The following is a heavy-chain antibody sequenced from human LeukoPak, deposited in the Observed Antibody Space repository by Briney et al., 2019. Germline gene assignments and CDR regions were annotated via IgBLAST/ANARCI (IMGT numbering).Heavy chain of an antibody. Sequence: GGSLRLSCAASGFTFSSYWMHWVRQAPGKGLFWVARLNNDGTDTYYADSVKGRFAISRDNAKNTVYLQMNSLTAEDTAVYCCARGPSENNGDVANWGQGTLVTVSS. CDR3: ARGPSENNGDVAN. CDR1: GFTFSSYW. V-gene: IGHV3-74*01. D-gene: IGHD1-14*01. CDR2: LNNDGTDT. J-gene: IGHJ4*02.